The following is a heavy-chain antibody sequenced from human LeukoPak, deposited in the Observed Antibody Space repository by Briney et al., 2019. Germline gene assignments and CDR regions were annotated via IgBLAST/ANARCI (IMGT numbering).Heavy chain of an antibody. CDR3: ATWAYYYGSGFDP. V-gene: IGHV4-34*01. CDR1: GGSINSYY. Sequence: SETLSLTCTVSGGSINSYYWSWIRQPPGKGLEWIGEANHGGSTNYNPSLKSRVTISVDTSTNQFSLKLSSVTAADTAMYYCATWAYYYGSGFDPWGQGTLVTVSS. D-gene: IGHD3-10*01. CDR2: ANHGGST. J-gene: IGHJ5*02.